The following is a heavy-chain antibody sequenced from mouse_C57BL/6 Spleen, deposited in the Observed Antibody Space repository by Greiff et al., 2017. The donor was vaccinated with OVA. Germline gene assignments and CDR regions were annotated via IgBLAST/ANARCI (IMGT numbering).Heavy chain of an antibody. V-gene: IGHV1-69*01. CDR1: GYTFTSYW. D-gene: IGHD2-1*01. CDR2: IDPSDSYT. Sequence: VQLQQPGAELVMPGASVKLSCKASGYTFTSYWMHWVKQRPGQGLEWIGEIDPSDSYTNYNQKFKGKSTLTVDKSSSTAYMQLSRLTSEDSAVYYGARIDYGNWGWFAYWGQGTLVTVSA. J-gene: IGHJ3*01. CDR3: ARIDYGNWGWFAY.